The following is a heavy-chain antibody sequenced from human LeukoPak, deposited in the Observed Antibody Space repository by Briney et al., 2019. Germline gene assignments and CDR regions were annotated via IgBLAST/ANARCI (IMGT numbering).Heavy chain of an antibody. CDR2: ISGSGGST. V-gene: IGHV3-23*01. CDR3: AKTGSSGYYYGRYYYYGMDV. CDR1: GFTFSSYA. Sequence: GGSLRLSCAASGFTFSSYAMSWVRRAPGKGLEWVSAISGSGGSTYYADSVKGRFTISRDNSKNTLYLQMNSLRAEGTAVYYCAKTGSSGYYYGRYYYYGMDVWGQGTTVTVSS. D-gene: IGHD3-22*01. J-gene: IGHJ6*02.